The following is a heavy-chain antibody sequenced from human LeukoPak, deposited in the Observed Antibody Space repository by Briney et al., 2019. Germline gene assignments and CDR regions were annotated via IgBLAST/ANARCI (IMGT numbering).Heavy chain of an antibody. CDR2: ISGSGDST. J-gene: IGHJ4*02. CDR1: GFTFSSYA. Sequence: PGGSQRPSCAASGFTFSSYAMSWVRQAPGKGREWVSTISGSGDSTYYADSVKGRFTISRDNSKNTLHLQMNSLRAEDTAVYSCAKGRSGVSSAAINYWGQGTLVTVSS. CDR3: AKGRSGVSSAAINY. D-gene: IGHD2-2*01. V-gene: IGHV3-23*01.